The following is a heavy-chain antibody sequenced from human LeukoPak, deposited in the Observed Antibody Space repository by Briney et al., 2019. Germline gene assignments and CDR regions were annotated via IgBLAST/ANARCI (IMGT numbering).Heavy chain of an antibody. Sequence: ASVKVSCKASGYTFTGYYMHWVRQAPGQGLEWMGWINPNSGGTNYAQKFQGWVTMTRDTSISTAYKELSRLRSDDTAVYYCARGTRITIFGVVIGSGPIDAFDIWGQGTTVTVSS. CDR2: INPNSGGT. V-gene: IGHV1-2*04. CDR1: GYTFTGYY. CDR3: ARGTRITIFGVVIGSGPIDAFDI. J-gene: IGHJ3*02. D-gene: IGHD3-3*01.